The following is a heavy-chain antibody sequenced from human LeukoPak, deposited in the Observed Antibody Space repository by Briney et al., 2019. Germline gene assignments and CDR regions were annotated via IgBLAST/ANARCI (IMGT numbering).Heavy chain of an antibody. Sequence: SQTLSLTCAVSSGSISSSNWGSWVRQPPGKGLEWIGEIFLSGSTTYNPSLKSRVTISVDKSKNQFSLKLSSVTAADTAVYYCARGQFPDGSGSYYKSNWFDPWGQGTLVTVSS. D-gene: IGHD3-10*01. J-gene: IGHJ5*02. CDR3: ARGQFPDGSGSYYKSNWFDP. CDR1: SGSISSSNW. V-gene: IGHV4-4*02. CDR2: IFLSGST.